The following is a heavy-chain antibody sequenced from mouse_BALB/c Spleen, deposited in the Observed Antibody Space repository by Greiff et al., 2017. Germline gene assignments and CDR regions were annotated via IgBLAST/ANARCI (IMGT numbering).Heavy chain of an antibody. Sequence: EVQLVESGGGLVQPGGSLKLSCAASGFTFSSYGMSWVRQTPDKRLELVATINSNGGSTYYPDSVKGRFTISRDNAKNTLYLQMSSLKSEDTAMYYCARGYRYDIYFDYWGQGTTLTVSS. J-gene: IGHJ2*01. D-gene: IGHD2-14*01. CDR1: GFTFSSYG. CDR2: INSNGGST. CDR3: ARGYRYDIYFDY. V-gene: IGHV5-6-3*01.